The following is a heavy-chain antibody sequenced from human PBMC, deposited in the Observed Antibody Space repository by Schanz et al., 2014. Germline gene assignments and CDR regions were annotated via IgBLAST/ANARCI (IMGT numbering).Heavy chain of an antibody. CDR1: GFTLSNYA. D-gene: IGHD2-2*01. CDR2: ISGSGGST. Sequence: EMQLLESGGGLAQPGGSLRLSCAASGFTLSNYAMSWVRQAPGKGLEWVSAISGSGGSTYYADSVKGRFTISRDNSKNTLYLQMNSLRAEDTAVYYCARESSNDIVLVPGAVFDHWGQGILVTVSS. V-gene: IGHV3-23*01. J-gene: IGHJ4*02. CDR3: ARESSNDIVLVPGAVFDH.